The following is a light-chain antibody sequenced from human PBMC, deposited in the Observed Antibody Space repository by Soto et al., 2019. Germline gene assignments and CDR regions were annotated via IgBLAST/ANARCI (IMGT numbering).Light chain of an antibody. V-gene: IGLV2-14*01. J-gene: IGLJ1*01. CDR2: EVS. CDR1: SSDVGSYDY. CDR3: SAYTSSNTVV. Sequence: QSVLTQPASVSGYPGQSITISCTGTSSDVGSYDYVSWYQQHPGKAPKLMIYEVSSRPSGVSDRFSGSKSGNTASLTISGLQAEDEADYYCSAYTSSNTVVFGVGTKVTVL.